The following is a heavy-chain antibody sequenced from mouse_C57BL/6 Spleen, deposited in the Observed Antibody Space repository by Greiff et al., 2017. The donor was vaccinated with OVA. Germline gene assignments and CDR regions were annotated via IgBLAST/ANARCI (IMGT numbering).Heavy chain of an antibody. CDR1: GYAFSSSW. Sequence: VKLMESGPELVKPGASVKISCKASGYAFSSSWMNWVKQRPGKGLEWIGRIYPGDGDTNYNGKFKGKATLTADKSSSTAYMHLSSLTSEDSAVYFCARGSPDPFGYWGQGTTLTGSS. J-gene: IGHJ2*01. V-gene: IGHV1-82*01. CDR2: IYPGDGDT. CDR3: ARGSPDPFGY.